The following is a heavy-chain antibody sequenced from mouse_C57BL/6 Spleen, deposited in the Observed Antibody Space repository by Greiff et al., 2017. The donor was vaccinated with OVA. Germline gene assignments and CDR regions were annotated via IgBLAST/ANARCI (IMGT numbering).Heavy chain of an antibody. Sequence: QVQLQQPGAELVMPGASVKLSCKASGYTFTSYWMHWVKQRPGQGLEWIGEIDPSDSYTNYNQKFKGKSTLTVDKSSSTAYMQLSSLTSEDSAVYDCARRGDSYYFDYWGQGTTLTVSS. V-gene: IGHV1-69*01. CDR2: IDPSDSYT. J-gene: IGHJ2*01. CDR1: GYTFTSYW. CDR3: ARRGDSYYFDY.